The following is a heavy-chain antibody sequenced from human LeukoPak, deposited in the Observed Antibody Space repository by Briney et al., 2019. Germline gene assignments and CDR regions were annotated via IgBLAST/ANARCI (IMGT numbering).Heavy chain of an antibody. CDR3: ATRGPSVAAAGSDY. V-gene: IGHV3-23*01. CDR2: ISGSGGST. Sequence: GGSLRLSCAASGFTFSSYAMSWVRQAPGKGLEWVSAISGSGGSTYYTDSVKGRFTISRDNSKNTLYLQMNSLRAEDTAVYYCATRGPSVAAAGSDYWGQGTLVTVSS. CDR1: GFTFSSYA. J-gene: IGHJ4*02. D-gene: IGHD6-13*01.